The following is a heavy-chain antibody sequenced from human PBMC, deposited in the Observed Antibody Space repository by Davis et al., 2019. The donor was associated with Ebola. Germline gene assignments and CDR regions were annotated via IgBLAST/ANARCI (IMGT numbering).Heavy chain of an antibody. CDR3: AKDGKIAVAGTYYYYGMDV. CDR2: IAYDGSNK. V-gene: IGHV3-30*18. J-gene: IGHJ6*02. CDR1: GFTFSNYG. Sequence: GGSLRLSCAASGFTFSNYGMHWVRQAPGKGLEWVAVIAYDGSNKYYADSVKGRFTISRDNSKNTLYLQMNSLRAEDTAVYYCAKDGKIAVAGTYYYYGMDVWGQGTTVTVSS. D-gene: IGHD6-19*01.